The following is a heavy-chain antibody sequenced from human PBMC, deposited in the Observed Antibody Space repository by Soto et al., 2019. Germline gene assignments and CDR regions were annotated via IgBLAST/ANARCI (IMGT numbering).Heavy chain of an antibody. Sequence: QVQLVESGGGVVQPGRSLRLSCAASGFTFSSYGMHWVRQAPGKGLEWVAVISYDGSNKYYADSVKGRFTISRDNSKNPLYLQMNSLRAEDTAVYYCAKDRYSSGWYLDYWGQGTLVTVSS. CDR3: AKDRYSSGWYLDY. CDR2: ISYDGSNK. J-gene: IGHJ4*02. CDR1: GFTFSSYG. V-gene: IGHV3-30*18. D-gene: IGHD6-19*01.